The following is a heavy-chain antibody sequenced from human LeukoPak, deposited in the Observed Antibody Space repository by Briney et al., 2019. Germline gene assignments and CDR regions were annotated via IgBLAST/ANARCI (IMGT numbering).Heavy chain of an antibody. V-gene: IGHV3-11*01. J-gene: IGHJ4*02. CDR1: GFIFSDYY. CDR2: ISSSGSTI. D-gene: IGHD2-2*01. Sequence: GGSLRLSCAASGFIFSDYYMSRIRQAPGKGLEWVSYISSSGSTIYYADSVKGRFTISRDNAKNSLYLQMNSLRAEDTAVYYCARGRCTNCFTDYWGQGTLVTVSS. CDR3: ARGRCTNCFTDY.